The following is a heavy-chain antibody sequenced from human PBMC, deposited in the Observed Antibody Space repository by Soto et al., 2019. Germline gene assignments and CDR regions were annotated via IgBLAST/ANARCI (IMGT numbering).Heavy chain of an antibody. J-gene: IGHJ6*03. CDR3: AGVVGYYYYMDV. CDR1: GFTFSNYV. Sequence: PGGSLRLSCAASGFTFSNYVMHWVRQAPGKGLEYVSAISSHGGSTYYANSVKGRFTISRDNSKNTLYLQMGSLRAEDMAVYYCAGVVGYYYYMDVWGKGTTVTVSS. V-gene: IGHV3-64*01. CDR2: ISSHGGST.